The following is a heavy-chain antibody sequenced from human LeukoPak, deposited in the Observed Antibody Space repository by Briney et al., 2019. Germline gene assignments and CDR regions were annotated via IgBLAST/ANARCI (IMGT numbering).Heavy chain of an antibody. CDR1: GFTFSGSA. D-gene: IGHD3-10*01. J-gene: IGHJ4*02. CDR2: IRTKANSYAT. V-gene: IGHV3-73*01. CDR3: TRLWSGELTNDS. Sequence: GGSLKLSCAASGFTFSGSAMHWVRQASGKGLEWVGHIRTKANSYATAYAASVRGRFIISRDDSKNTAYLQMSSLKTEDTAVYYCTRLWSGELTNDSWGQGTLVTVSS.